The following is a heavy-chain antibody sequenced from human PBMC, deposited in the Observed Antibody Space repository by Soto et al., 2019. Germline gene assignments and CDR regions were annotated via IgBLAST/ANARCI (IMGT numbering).Heavy chain of an antibody. CDR3: AKVGGFDP. D-gene: IGHD4-17*01. J-gene: IGHJ5*02. V-gene: IGHV3-23*01. CDR1: GFTFGRYA. Sequence: EEQVLESGGGLVQPGGSLRLSCVASGFTFGRYAMTWVRQTQGKGLECVSAISGNGESTHYADSVKGRFTISRDNSKNTLFLQLSNLRAEDTAIYHCAKVGGFDPWGPGTLVTVSS. CDR2: ISGNGEST.